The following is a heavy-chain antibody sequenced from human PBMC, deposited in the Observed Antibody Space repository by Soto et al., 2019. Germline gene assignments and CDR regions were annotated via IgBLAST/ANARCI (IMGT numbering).Heavy chain of an antibody. J-gene: IGHJ2*01. Sequence: KRLEWMGWINAGNGNTKYSQKFQGRVTITRDTSASTAYMELSSLRSEDTAVYYCARDSSFFFQAVDGIRAVHSVSAFLLNRSSDL. D-gene: IGHD2-2*01. V-gene: IGHV1-3*01. CDR3: ARDSSFFFQAVDGIRAVHSVSAFLLNRSSDL. CDR2: INAGNGNT.